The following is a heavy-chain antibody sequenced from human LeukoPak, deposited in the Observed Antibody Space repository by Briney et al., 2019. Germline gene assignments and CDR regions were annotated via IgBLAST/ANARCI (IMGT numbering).Heavy chain of an antibody. Sequence: GGSLRLSCAASGFTFSSYAMSWVRQAPGKGLEWVSAISGSGGSTYYADSVKGRFTISRDNSKNTLYLQMNSLRAGDTAVYYCAKDREDAEYYFDYWGQGTLVTVSS. V-gene: IGHV3-23*01. J-gene: IGHJ4*02. CDR3: AKDREDAEYYFDY. D-gene: IGHD2-2*01. CDR1: GFTFSSYA. CDR2: ISGSGGST.